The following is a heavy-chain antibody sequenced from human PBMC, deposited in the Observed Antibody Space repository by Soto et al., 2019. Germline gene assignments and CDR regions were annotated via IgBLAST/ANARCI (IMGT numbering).Heavy chain of an antibody. CDR2: ISTSNGDT. D-gene: IGHD5-18*01. CDR3: ARDVGYSYGYGYGY. Sequence: QVQLVQSGGEVKKPGASVTISCKASGYTFTANGVSWVRQAPGHGLEWIGWISTSNGDTNYAHRLQGRVTMTTDTSTSTAYLEVRSLRSDDTAVYWCARDVGYSYGYGYGYWGQGTLVTVSS. J-gene: IGHJ4*02. CDR1: GYTFTANG. V-gene: IGHV1-18*04.